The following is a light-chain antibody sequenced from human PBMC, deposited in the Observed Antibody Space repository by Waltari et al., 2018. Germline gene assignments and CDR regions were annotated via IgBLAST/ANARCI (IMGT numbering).Light chain of an antibody. CDR3: LHFDTAPYS. CDR1: QAIRNY. Sequence: GDSVTITCSASQAIRNYLNWYQQTPGKPPQRLIYDASSLQSGVPSRFSGSGSGTVFTLTISSLQPEDSATYFCLHFDTAPYSFGQWTKVEIK. J-gene: IGKJ2*03. CDR2: DAS. V-gene: IGKV1-17*01.